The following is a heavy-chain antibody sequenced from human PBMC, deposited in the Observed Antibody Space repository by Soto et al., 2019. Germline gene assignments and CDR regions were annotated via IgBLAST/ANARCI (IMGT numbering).Heavy chain of an antibody. D-gene: IGHD2-8*01. Sequence: GGSLRLSCAASGFTFSSYAMSWVRQAPGKGLEWVSAISGSGGSTYYADSVKGRFTISRDNSKNTLYLQMNSLRAEDTAVYYCAKDGSVWVVTANWFDPWGQGTLVTVSS. V-gene: IGHV3-23*01. CDR3: AKDGSVWVVTANWFDP. J-gene: IGHJ5*02. CDR2: ISGSGGST. CDR1: GFTFSSYA.